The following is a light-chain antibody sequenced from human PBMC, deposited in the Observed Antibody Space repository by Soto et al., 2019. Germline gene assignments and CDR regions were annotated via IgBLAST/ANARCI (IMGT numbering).Light chain of an antibody. CDR3: QTWGTGGV. CDR1: GGHSSYA. V-gene: IGLV4-69*01. CDR2: LNSDGSH. J-gene: IGLJ3*02. Sequence: QSVLTQSPSASASLGASVKLTCTLSGGHSSYAIAWHQQQPEKGPRYLMKLNSDGSHSKGDGIPDRFSGSSSGAERYLTISSLQSEDEADYYCQTWGTGGVFGGGTKLTVL.